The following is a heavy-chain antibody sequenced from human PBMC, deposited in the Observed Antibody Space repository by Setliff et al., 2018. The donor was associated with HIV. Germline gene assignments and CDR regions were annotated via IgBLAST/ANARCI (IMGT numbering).Heavy chain of an antibody. V-gene: IGHV3-11*04. D-gene: IGHD5-12*01. CDR2: ISSSGTTI. CDR1: GGSISSHY. J-gene: IGHJ4*02. CDR3: HSGYDTEEQSYFDY. Sequence: LSLTCTVSGGSISSHYWSWIRQAPGKGLEWLSYISSSGTTIRYADSVKGRFTISRDNAQKSLYLQMNSLRAEDTGVYYCHSGYDTEEQSYFDYWGQGTLVTVSS.